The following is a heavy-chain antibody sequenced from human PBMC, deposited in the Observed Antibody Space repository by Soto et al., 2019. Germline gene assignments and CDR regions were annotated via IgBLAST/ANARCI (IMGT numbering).Heavy chain of an antibody. V-gene: IGHV4-30-2*01. Sequence: TLTLTCAVSGGSISSGGYSWSWIRQPPGKGLEWIGYIYHSGSTYYNPSLKGRVTISVDRSKNQFSLKLSSVTAADTAVYYCARGGGAYGSGSYYSYYFDYWGQGSLVTVSS. CDR2: IYHSGST. CDR1: GGSISSGGYS. CDR3: ARGGGAYGSGSYYSYYFDY. D-gene: IGHD3-10*01. J-gene: IGHJ4*02.